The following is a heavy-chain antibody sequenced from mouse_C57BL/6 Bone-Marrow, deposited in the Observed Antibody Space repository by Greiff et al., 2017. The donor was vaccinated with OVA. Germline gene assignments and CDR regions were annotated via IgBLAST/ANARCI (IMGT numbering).Heavy chain of an antibody. D-gene: IGHD1-1*01. V-gene: IGHV1-63*01. CDR3: SRLFLFDY. J-gene: IGHJ2*01. CDR2: IYPGGGYT. Sequence: VKLVESGAELVRPGTSVKMSCTASGYTFTDYWIGWAKQRPGHGLEWIGEIYPGGGYTNYNEKFKGKATLTADKSSSTAYMQFSSLTSEDSAISYCSRLFLFDYWGQGTTLTVSS. CDR1: GYTFTDYW.